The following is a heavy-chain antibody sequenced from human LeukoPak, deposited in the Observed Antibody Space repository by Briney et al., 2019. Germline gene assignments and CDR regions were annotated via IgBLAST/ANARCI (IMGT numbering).Heavy chain of an antibody. V-gene: IGHV3-30*15. CDR1: GFTFSSYA. CDR2: ISNDGSNK. J-gene: IGHJ3*02. Sequence: PGGSLRLSCAASGFTFSSYAMHWVRQAPGKGLEWVAVISNDGSNKYYADSVKGRFTISRDNSKNTLYLQVSGLRAEDTAVYYCARDRSRRYYYDSSGPEAFDIWGQGTMVTVSS. CDR3: ARDRSRRYYYDSSGPEAFDI. D-gene: IGHD3-22*01.